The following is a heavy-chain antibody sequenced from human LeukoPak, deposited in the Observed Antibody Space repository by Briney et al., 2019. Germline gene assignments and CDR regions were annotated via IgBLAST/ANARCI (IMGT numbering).Heavy chain of an antibody. D-gene: IGHD3-3*01. CDR1: GFTFSSYI. Sequence: GGSLRLSCAASGFTFSSYIMNWVRQAPGKGLEWVSSIISSSSYIYYADSVKGRFTISRDNAKNSLYLQMNSLRAEDTAVYYCARDRRVTTILTSPLDYWGQGTLVTVSA. CDR2: IISSSSYI. CDR3: ARDRRVTTILTSPLDY. J-gene: IGHJ4*02. V-gene: IGHV3-21*01.